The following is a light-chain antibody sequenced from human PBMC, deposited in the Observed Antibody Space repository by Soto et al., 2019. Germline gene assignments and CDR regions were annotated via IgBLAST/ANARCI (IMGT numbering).Light chain of an antibody. J-gene: IGKJ3*01. CDR2: GAS. Sequence: EIVMTQSPATLSVSPGERATLSCRASQSVSSNLAWYQQKPGQAPRLLIYGASTRATGITARFSGSGSGTEFTLTISSLQSEDCAVYYCQQYNNWGYTFGPGTKVDIK. CDR3: QQYNNWGYT. CDR1: QSVSSN. V-gene: IGKV3-15*01.